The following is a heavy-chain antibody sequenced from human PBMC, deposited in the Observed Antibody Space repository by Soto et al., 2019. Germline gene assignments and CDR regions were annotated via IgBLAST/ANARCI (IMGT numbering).Heavy chain of an antibody. CDR1: GFTFSSYA. CDR2: IGGSGGST. J-gene: IGHJ4*02. D-gene: IGHD2-21*02. Sequence: GGSLRLSCAASGFTFSSYAMSWVRQAPGKGLEWVSAIGGSGGSTYYADSVKGRFTISRDNSKNTLYLQMNSLRAEDTAVYYCARDTHARHIVVVTAMTVDYWGQGTLVTVSS. V-gene: IGHV3-23*01. CDR3: ARDTHARHIVVVTAMTVDY.